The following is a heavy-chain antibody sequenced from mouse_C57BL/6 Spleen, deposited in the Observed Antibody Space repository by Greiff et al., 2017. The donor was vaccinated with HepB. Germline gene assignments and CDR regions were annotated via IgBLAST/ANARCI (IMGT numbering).Heavy chain of an antibody. CDR2: ISSGGDYI. J-gene: IGHJ2*01. CDR1: GFTFSSYA. V-gene: IGHV5-9-1*02. D-gene: IGHD1-1*01. Sequence: EVKLVESGEGLVKPGGSLKLSCAASGFTFSSYAMSWVRQTLEKRLEWVAYISSGGDYIYYADTVKGRFTISRDNARNTLYLQMSSLKSEDTAMYYCTRDYYGSRDYWGQGTTLTVSS. CDR3: TRDYYGSRDY.